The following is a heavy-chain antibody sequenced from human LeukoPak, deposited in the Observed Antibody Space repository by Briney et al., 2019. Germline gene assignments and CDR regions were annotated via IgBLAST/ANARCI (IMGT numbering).Heavy chain of an antibody. V-gene: IGHV3-30*18. Sequence: PGRSLRLSCAASGFTLSRYGMHWVRQAPGKGLEWVAVISSDESNKYYADSVKGRFTISRDNSKNTLYLQMNSVRVEDTAVYYCAKGQSSGWYSIEFWGQGTLVTVSS. CDR1: GFTLSRYG. D-gene: IGHD6-19*01. CDR3: AKGQSSGWYSIEF. CDR2: ISSDESNK. J-gene: IGHJ4*02.